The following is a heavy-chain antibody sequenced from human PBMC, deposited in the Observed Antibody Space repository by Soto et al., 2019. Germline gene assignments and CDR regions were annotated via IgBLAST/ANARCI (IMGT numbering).Heavy chain of an antibody. D-gene: IGHD2-15*01. CDR2: IYPGDSDT. Sequence: EVQLVQSGAEVKKPGESLKISCKGSGYSFTSYWIGWVRQMPGKGLEWMGIIYPGDSDTRYSPSFQGQVTISADKSISTAYLQWSSLKASDTAMYYCAGFPSDNRYCSGGSCYRGHDAFDIWGQGTMVTVSS. CDR3: AGFPSDNRYCSGGSCYRGHDAFDI. CDR1: GYSFTSYW. J-gene: IGHJ3*02. V-gene: IGHV5-51*03.